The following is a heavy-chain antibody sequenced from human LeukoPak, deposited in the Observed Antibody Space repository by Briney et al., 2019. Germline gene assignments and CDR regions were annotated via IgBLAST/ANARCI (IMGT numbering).Heavy chain of an antibody. J-gene: IGHJ5*02. Sequence: SETLSLTCTVSGGSTSSHYWSWIRQRPGERLEWIGYIYYSGSTNYNPSLKSRVTISVDTSKNQFSLKLSSVTAADTAVYYCARSESGWYTGWFDPWGQGTLVTVSS. CDR3: ARSESGWYTGWFDP. CDR1: GGSTSSHY. D-gene: IGHD6-19*01. CDR2: IYYSGST. V-gene: IGHV4-59*11.